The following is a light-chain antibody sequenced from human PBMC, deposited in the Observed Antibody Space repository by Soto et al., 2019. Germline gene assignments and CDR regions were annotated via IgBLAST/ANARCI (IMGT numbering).Light chain of an antibody. CDR1: QSVSDK. J-gene: IGKJ5*01. Sequence: EIVMTQSPATLSVSPGERATLSCRASQSVSDKLAWYQQKPGQAPRLLIYHASTRATGIPARFSGSGSGTEFTLTISSLQSEDFAVYYCQQYGDSITFGQGTRLEIK. CDR2: HAS. CDR3: QQYGDSIT. V-gene: IGKV3-15*01.